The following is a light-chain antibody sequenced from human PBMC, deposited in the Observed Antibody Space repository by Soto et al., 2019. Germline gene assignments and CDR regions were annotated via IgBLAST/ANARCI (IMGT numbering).Light chain of an antibody. CDR1: NIGSKS. CDR3: QVWDSSSDHPV. V-gene: IGLV3-21*04. CDR2: YDS. Sequence: SYELTQPPSVSVAPGKTARITCGGNNIGSKSVHWYQQKPGQAPVLVIYYDSDRPSGIPERFSGSNSGNTATLTISRVEAGDEADNYCQVWDSSSDHPVFGGGTKVTVL. J-gene: IGLJ3*02.